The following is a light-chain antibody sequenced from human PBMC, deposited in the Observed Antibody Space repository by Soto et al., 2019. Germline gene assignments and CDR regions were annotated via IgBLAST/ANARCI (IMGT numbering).Light chain of an antibody. CDR2: WAS. J-gene: IGKJ1*01. V-gene: IGKV4-1*01. CDR1: QSVLYNSRNKNF. Sequence: DIVMTQSPDSLTVSLGERATINCKSSQSVLYNSRNKNFLPCFQQKPGQPPNLLIYWASTRESGVPARFSGSGSGTDVTLTISTLQTPHVAVYSSKKYYTIAPWKVVQGTKVHIK. CDR3: KKYYTIAPWK.